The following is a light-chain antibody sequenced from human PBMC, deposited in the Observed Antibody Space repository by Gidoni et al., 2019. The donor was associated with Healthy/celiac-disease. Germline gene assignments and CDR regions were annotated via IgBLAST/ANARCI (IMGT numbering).Light chain of an antibody. V-gene: IGLV2-11*01. CDR3: CSYAGSYGVV. CDR1: SSDVGGYTY. CDR2: DVS. Sequence: QSALTQPLSVSGSPAHSVTISCTGTSSDVGGYTYVSLYQQHPGKAPKLMIYDVSKRPSGVPDRFSGSKSGNTASLTISGLQAEDEADYYCCSYAGSYGVVFGGGTKLTVL. J-gene: IGLJ2*01.